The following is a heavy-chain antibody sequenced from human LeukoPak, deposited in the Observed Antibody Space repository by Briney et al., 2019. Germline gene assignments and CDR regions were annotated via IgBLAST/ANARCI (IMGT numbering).Heavy chain of an antibody. D-gene: IGHD6-19*01. CDR2: INPSGGST. V-gene: IGHV1-46*01. Sequence: ASVKVSCKASGYTFTSYYMHWVRQAPGQGLEWMGIINPSGGSTSYAQKFQGRVTMTTDTSTSTVYMELRSLRSDDTAVYYCARDLKMGYSSGRYSWGTGSSNDYWGQGTLVTVSS. CDR3: ARDLKMGYSSGRYSWGTGSSNDY. J-gene: IGHJ4*02. CDR1: GYTFTSYY.